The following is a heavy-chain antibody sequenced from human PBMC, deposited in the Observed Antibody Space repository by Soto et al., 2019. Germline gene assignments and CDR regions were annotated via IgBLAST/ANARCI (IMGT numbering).Heavy chain of an antibody. Sequence: QVQLVQSGAEVKKPGASVKVSCKASGYTFTSYGISWVRQAPGQGLEWMGWISAYNGNTNYAQKLQGRVTMTTDTSTSTADMELRSLRSDDTAVYYCARDVPAATKPYAFDIWGQGTMVTVSS. CDR2: ISAYNGNT. CDR3: ARDVPAATKPYAFDI. V-gene: IGHV1-18*01. J-gene: IGHJ3*02. D-gene: IGHD2-15*01. CDR1: GYTFTSYG.